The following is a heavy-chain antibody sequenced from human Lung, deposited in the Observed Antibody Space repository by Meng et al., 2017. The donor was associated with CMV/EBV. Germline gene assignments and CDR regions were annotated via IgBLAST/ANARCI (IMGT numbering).Heavy chain of an antibody. D-gene: IGHD2-2*01. Sequence: SVKVSXKDSVGTFSSYTSSWVRQDPGQRLEWRGRIIAILGIANYAQKCQGRVTITADKSTSTAYMELSSLRSEDTAVYDCAGRGVVVVPAAMAPLEYYGMDVWGQGTTVTVSS. V-gene: IGHV1-69*02. CDR2: IIAILGIA. CDR1: VGTFSSYT. J-gene: IGHJ6*02. CDR3: AGRGVVVVPAAMAPLEYYGMDV.